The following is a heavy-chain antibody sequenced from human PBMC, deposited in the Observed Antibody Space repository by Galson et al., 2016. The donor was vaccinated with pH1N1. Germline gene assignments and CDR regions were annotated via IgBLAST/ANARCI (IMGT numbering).Heavy chain of an antibody. J-gene: IGHJ1*01. V-gene: IGHV1-3*01. CDR3: VRDSFPLNDILTSYLGQFFLH. Sequence: SVKVSCKASGYTFNSYALHWVRQAPGQRLVWMGWIIPGNGNTKFSQKFQDRVVFTRDTSATTVNMELRGLRSEDTAVYFCVRDSFPLNDILTSYLGQFFLHWGQGTLVTVSS. CDR1: GYTFNSYA. CDR2: IIPGNGNT. D-gene: IGHD1-20*01.